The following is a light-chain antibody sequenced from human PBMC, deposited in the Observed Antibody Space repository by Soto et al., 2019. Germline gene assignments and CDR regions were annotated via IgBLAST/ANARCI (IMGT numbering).Light chain of an antibody. CDR1: QSLVYSNGNAY. Sequence: DAVLTQSPLSLPVTLGQPAAISCRSSQSLVYSNGNAYLIWFQQRPGQSPRRLIYQVSTRDAGGPDRFSGSGSGTYFTLTISRVEAEDVGLYYCMQGTHWPWTFGQGTKVDIK. CDR3: MQGTHWPWT. J-gene: IGKJ1*01. V-gene: IGKV2-30*01. CDR2: QVS.